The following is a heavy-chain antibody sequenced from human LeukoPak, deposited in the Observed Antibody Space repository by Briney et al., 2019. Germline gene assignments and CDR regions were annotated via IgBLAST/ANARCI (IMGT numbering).Heavy chain of an antibody. Sequence: ASVKVSCKASGYTFTSFTINWVRQAPGQGLEWMGWISVHNGNTKYAQKLQGRVTMTTDTSTSTAYMELRSLRSDDTAVYYCARARMVLGVPFDSWGQGILVTVSS. CDR2: ISVHNGNT. CDR3: ARARMVLGVPFDS. J-gene: IGHJ4*02. D-gene: IGHD3-10*01. CDR1: GYTFTSFT. V-gene: IGHV1-18*01.